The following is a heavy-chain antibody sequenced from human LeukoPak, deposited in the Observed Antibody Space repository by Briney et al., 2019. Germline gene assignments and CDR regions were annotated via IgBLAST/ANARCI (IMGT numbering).Heavy chain of an antibody. J-gene: IGHJ4*02. D-gene: IGHD2-2*02. V-gene: IGHV1-2*02. CDR3: ARNPAYCTSTSCYNDY. CDR2: INPNSGGT. Sequence: ASVKVSCTASGYTFTIYYMHWVRQAPGQGLEWMGWINPNSGGTSYARRFQGRVTMTRDTSIGTAYMELSRLTSDDTAVYYCARNPAYCTSTSCYNDYWGQGTLVTVSS. CDR1: GYTFTIYY.